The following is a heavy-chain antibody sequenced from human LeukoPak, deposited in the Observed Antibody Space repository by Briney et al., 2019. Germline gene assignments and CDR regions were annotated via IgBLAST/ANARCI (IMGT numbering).Heavy chain of an antibody. D-gene: IGHD3-22*01. Sequence: GGSLRLSCAAFGFTFSSYAMNWVRQAPGKGLEWVSGISGNGGRTYYADSVKGRFTISRDNSKNTLYLQMNSLRAEDTAVYYCAKVPYYCDSSGAFDYWGQGTLVTVSS. CDR3: AKVPYYCDSSGAFDY. CDR2: ISGNGGRT. J-gene: IGHJ4*02. V-gene: IGHV3-23*01. CDR1: GFTFSSYA.